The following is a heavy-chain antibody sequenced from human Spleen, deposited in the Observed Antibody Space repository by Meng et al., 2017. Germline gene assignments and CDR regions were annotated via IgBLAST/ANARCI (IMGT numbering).Heavy chain of an antibody. Sequence: VQVQESGPGLVKPSGTLSLTCTVSGGSISSYYWSWIRQPPGKGLEWIGYIYYSGSTNYNPPLKSRVTISVDTSKNQFSLKLSSVTAADTAVYYCARITGDPEYYFDYWGQGTLVTVSS. J-gene: IGHJ4*02. CDR3: ARITGDPEYYFDY. V-gene: IGHV4-59*01. CDR2: IYYSGST. CDR1: GGSISSYY. D-gene: IGHD7-27*01.